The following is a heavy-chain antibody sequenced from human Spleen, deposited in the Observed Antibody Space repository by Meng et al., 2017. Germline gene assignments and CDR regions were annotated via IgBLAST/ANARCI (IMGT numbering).Heavy chain of an antibody. CDR1: GFTFSSYA. D-gene: IGHD6-13*01. V-gene: IGHV3-23*01. CDR2: ISGSGDST. J-gene: IGHJ4*02. CDR3: ARDRGTSSWYDYFDY. Sequence: EVQLLESGGGLVQPGGSLRLSCAASGFTFSSYAMSWVRQAPGKGLEWVSAISGSGDSTYYADSVKGRFTISRDNSKNTLYLQMNSLRAEDTAVYYCARDRGTSSWYDYFDYWGQGALVTVSS.